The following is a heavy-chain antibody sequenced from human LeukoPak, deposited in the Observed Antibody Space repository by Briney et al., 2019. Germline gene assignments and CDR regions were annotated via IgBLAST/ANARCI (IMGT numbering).Heavy chain of an antibody. J-gene: IGHJ4*02. Sequence: ASVKVSCKASGYTFTGYYMHWVRQAPGQGLEWMGWINPNSGGTNYAQKFQGRVTMTRDTSISTAYMELSRLRSDDTAVYYCARNLAAAGNTCDHWGQGTLVTVSS. CDR1: GYTFTGYY. V-gene: IGHV1-2*02. D-gene: IGHD6-13*01. CDR3: ARNLAAAGNTCDH. CDR2: INPNSGGT.